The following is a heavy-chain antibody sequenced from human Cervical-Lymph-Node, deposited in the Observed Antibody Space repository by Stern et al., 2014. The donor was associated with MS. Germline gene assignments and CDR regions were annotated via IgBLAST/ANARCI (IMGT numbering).Heavy chain of an antibody. J-gene: IGHJ4*02. CDR1: GFTFSSYG. D-gene: IGHD4-17*01. CDR3: ARESYGDYYFDY. Sequence: VQLVESGGGVVQPGRSLRLSCAASGFTFSSYGMHWVRQAPGKGLEWVAVIWYDGSNKYYADSVKGRFTISRDNSKNTLYLQMNSLRAEDTAVYYCARESYGDYYFDYWGQGTLVTVSS. V-gene: IGHV3-33*01. CDR2: IWYDGSNK.